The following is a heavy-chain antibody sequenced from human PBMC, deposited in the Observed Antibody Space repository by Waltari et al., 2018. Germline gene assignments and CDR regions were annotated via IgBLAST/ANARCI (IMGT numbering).Heavy chain of an antibody. V-gene: IGHV3-7*04. Sequence: EVQLVGSGGGLVQLGGSRSRSCEASGFTFSRYGLSWVGRAPGKGLEGVANIKQDGSEKYYGDSVKGRFTISRDNAKNSLYLQMNSLRAEDTAVYYCARGGSGYYYRAFDIWGQGTMVTVSS. CDR2: IKQDGSEK. CDR1: GFTFSRYG. J-gene: IGHJ3*02. CDR3: ARGGSGYYYRAFDI. D-gene: IGHD3-22*01.